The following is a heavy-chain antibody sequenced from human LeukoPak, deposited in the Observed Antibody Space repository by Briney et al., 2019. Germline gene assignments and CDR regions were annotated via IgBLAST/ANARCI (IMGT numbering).Heavy chain of an antibody. V-gene: IGHV1-46*01. CDR2: INPSGGNT. J-gene: IGHJ4*02. CDR3: ARDQEAFDY. CDR1: GHTFTRYY. Sequence: ASVKVSCKASGHTFTRYYIHWVRQAPGQGLEWMGIINPSGGNTNYAQKFQGRVTVTRDTSTSTVHMELSGLRSEDTAVYYCARDQEAFDYWGQGTLVTVSS.